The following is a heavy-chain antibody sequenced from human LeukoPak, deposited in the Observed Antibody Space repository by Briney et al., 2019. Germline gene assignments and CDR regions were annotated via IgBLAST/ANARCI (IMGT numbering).Heavy chain of an antibody. V-gene: IGHV3-66*01. J-gene: IGHJ2*01. CDR2: IYSGGST. D-gene: IGHD3-22*01. CDR3: ARDKVYYYDSSGYSYYWYFDL. CDR1: GFTVSSNY. Sequence: GGSLRLSCAASGFTVSSNYMSWVRQAPAKGLEWVSVIYSGGSTYYADSVKGRFTISRDNSKNTLYLQMNSLRAEDTAVYYCARDKVYYYDSSGYSYYWYFDLWGRGTLVTVSS.